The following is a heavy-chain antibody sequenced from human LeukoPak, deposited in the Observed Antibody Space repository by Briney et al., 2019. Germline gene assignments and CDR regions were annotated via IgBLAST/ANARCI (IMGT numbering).Heavy chain of an antibody. V-gene: IGHV3-23*01. CDR2: ISDSGVST. J-gene: IGHJ4*02. D-gene: IGHD3-22*01. CDR3: AKVNDSTGYYYGPFDY. Sequence: GGSLRLSCAASGFTFSSYGMSWVRQAPGRGLEWVSAISDSGVSTYYADSVKGRFTISRDNSKNTVYLQMNSLRDEDMAVYYCAKVNDSTGYYYGPFDYWGQGTLVTVSS. CDR1: GFTFSSYG.